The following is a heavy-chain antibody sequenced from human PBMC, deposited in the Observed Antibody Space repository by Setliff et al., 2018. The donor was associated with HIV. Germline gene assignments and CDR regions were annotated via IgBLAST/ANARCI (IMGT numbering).Heavy chain of an antibody. CDR3: ARDFCGSSCSSGYGYFDH. CDR1: GFSFSSYS. Sequence: AGGSLRLSCGASGFSFSSYSMNWVRQAPGKGLEWVSYISPSSTIIYYPDSVKGRFTTSRDNARSSLYLEMNSLRADDTAVYYCARDFCGSSCSSGYGYFDHWGQGTLVTSPQ. J-gene: IGHJ4*02. CDR2: ISPSSTII. D-gene: IGHD2-15*01. V-gene: IGHV3-48*01.